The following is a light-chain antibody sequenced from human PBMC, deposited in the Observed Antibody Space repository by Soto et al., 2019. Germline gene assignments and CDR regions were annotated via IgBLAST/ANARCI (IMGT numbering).Light chain of an antibody. CDR2: NSF. CDR3: QQRGDWPPT. Sequence: EIVLTQSPATLSLSPGETATLSCRASQSVTTYLAWYQQKPGQAPRLLIYNSFNRAASIPARFSGSGSETDFTLTISNLEPEDFAVYYCQQRGDWPPTFGPGTKVDIK. J-gene: IGKJ3*01. CDR1: QSVTTY. V-gene: IGKV3-11*01.